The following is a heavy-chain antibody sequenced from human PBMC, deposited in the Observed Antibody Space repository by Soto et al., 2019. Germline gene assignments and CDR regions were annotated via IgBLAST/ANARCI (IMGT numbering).Heavy chain of an antibody. D-gene: IGHD3-10*01. CDR1: GCTVNNNY. V-gene: IGHV3-66*01. Sequence: PGGSLRLSCAVSGCTVNNNYLSGVRQAPGKGLEWVSVIYSGGKTDYADSVRGRFTVSRDTFKNRLYLQMNSLRAEDTAVYYCKRDSSYYGAGRGVLDYWG. CDR2: IYSGGKT. J-gene: IGHJ4*01. CDR3: KRDSSYYGAGRGVLDY.